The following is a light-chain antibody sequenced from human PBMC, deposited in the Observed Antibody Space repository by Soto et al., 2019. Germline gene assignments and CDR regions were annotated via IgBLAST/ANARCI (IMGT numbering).Light chain of an antibody. CDR3: QSYDSSLRGV. V-gene: IGLV1-40*01. CDR2: GNS. CDR1: SSNIGAGYD. J-gene: IGLJ3*02. Sequence: QSALTQPPSVSGAPGQRVTISCTGSSSNIGAGYDVHWYQQLPGTAPKLLIYGNSNRPSGVPDRFSGSKSGTSASLAITGLQAEDVADYYCQSYDSSLRGVFGGGTKLTVL.